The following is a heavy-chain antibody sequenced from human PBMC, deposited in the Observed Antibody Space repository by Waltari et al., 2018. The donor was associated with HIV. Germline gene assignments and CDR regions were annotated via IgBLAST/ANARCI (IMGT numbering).Heavy chain of an antibody. CDR3: ARGGFYGSGSKVN. Sequence: EVQLVESGGGLVQPGGSPRLCCAASGFTFSSYWLSWVRQGPGKGVEWVANKKQDGSEKYYVDSVNGRFTISRDNAENSLYLQMNSLRAEDTAVYYCARGGFYGSGSKVNWGQGTLVTVSS. CDR2: KKQDGSEK. CDR1: GFTFSSYW. J-gene: IGHJ4*02. D-gene: IGHD3-10*01. V-gene: IGHV3-7*04.